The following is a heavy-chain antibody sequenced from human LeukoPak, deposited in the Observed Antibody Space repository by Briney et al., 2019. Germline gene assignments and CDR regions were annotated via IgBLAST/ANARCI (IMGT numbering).Heavy chain of an antibody. CDR2: IKQDGSEK. V-gene: IGHV3-7*01. J-gene: IGHJ4*02. D-gene: IGHD4-17*01. CDR3: ARDYGDYETVGGDY. CDR1: GFTFDDYG. Sequence: GGSLRLSCAASGFTFDDYGMSWVRQAPGKGLEWVANIKQDGSEKYYVDSVKGRFTISRDNAKNSLYLQMNSLRAEDTAVYYCARDYGDYETVGGDYWGQGTLVTVSS.